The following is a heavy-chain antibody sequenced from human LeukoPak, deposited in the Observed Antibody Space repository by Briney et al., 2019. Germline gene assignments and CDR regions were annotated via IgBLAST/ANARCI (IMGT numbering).Heavy chain of an antibody. D-gene: IGHD5-12*01. J-gene: IGHJ4*02. V-gene: IGHV4-59*11. CDR3: ARMDIVATD. Sequence: SETLSLTCAVSADSFSSHYWTWIRQPPGKGLEWIGYISYIGSTNYNPSLKSRVTISIDTSKNQFSLKLSSVTAADTAVYYCARMDIVATDWGQGTLVTVSS. CDR1: ADSFSSHY. CDR2: ISYIGST.